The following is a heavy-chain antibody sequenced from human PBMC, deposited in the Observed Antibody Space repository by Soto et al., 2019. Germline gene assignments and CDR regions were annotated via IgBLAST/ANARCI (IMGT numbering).Heavy chain of an antibody. V-gene: IGHV4-59*08. D-gene: IGHD3-10*01. J-gene: IGHJ4*02. CDR3: ARRYGSAFDY. CDR1: GGSISSYY. Sequence: SETLSLTCTVSGGSISSYYWSWIRQPPGKGLEWIGYIYYSGSTNYNPSPKSRVTISVDTSKNQFSLKLSSVTAADTAVYYCARRYGSAFDYWGQGTLVTVSS. CDR2: IYYSGST.